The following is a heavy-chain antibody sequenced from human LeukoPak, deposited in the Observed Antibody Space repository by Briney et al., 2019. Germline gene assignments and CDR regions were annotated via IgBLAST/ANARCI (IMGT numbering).Heavy chain of an antibody. J-gene: IGHJ4*02. CDR1: GFTFNTYS. CDR2: ISTSSSYI. D-gene: IGHD2-2*01. V-gene: IGHV3-21*01. Sequence: GGSQRLSCAASGFTFNTYSMNWVRQAPGKGLEWVSSISTSSSYIYYADSVKGRFTISRDNAKNSLYLQMNSLRAEDTAVYYCARGIYCGTTSCYSFDYWGQGTLVTVSS. CDR3: ARGIYCGTTSCYSFDY.